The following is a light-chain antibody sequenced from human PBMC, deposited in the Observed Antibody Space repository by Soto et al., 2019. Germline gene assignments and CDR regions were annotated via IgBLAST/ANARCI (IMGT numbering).Light chain of an antibody. CDR1: QTISYF. V-gene: IGKV1-39*01. CDR3: QESLTVPYT. J-gene: IGKJ2*01. Sequence: DIQMTQSPSSLSASVGDSVTISCRASQTISYFLSWYQQKPGKAPKLLIYGASILESGVPSRFSGSGSGPDFTLTISRLQPEDFAIYYCQESLTVPYTFGRGTKLEIK. CDR2: GAS.